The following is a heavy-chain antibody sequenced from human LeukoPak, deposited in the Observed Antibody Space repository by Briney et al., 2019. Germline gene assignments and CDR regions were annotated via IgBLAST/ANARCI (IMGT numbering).Heavy chain of an antibody. J-gene: IGHJ6*02. D-gene: IGHD5-18*01. CDR3: AKADTAMHYYYYGMDV. V-gene: IGHV3-23*01. Sequence: GGSLRLSCAASGFTFSSYAMSWVRQAPGKGLEWVSAISGSGGSTYYADSVKGRFTISRDNSKNTLYLQMDSLRAGDTAVYYCAKADTAMHYYYYGMDVWGQGTTVTVSS. CDR1: GFTFSSYA. CDR2: ISGSGGST.